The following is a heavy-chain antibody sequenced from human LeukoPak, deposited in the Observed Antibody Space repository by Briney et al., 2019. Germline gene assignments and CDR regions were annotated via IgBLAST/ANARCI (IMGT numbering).Heavy chain of an antibody. CDR2: ISGSGGST. Sequence: QPGGSLRLSCAASGFTFSSYAMSWVRQAPGKGLEWVSAISGSGGSTYYADSVKGRFTISRDNSKNTLYLQMNSLRAEDTAVYYCAKGGGGSSYYLYYYYYYMDVWGKGTTVTVSS. CDR3: AKGGGGSSYYLYYYYYYMDV. J-gene: IGHJ6*03. V-gene: IGHV3-23*01. CDR1: GFTFSSYA. D-gene: IGHD2-15*01.